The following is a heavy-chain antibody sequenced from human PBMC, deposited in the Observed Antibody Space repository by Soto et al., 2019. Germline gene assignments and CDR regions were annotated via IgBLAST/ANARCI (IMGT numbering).Heavy chain of an antibody. Sequence: SETLSLTCTVSGGSISSGDYYWSWIRQPPGKGLEWIGYIYYSGSTYYNPSLKSRVTISVDTSKNQFSLKLSSVTAADTAVYYCARSERANYYDSSGSLGRAFDIWGQGTMVTVSS. V-gene: IGHV4-30-4*01. CDR3: ARSERANYYDSSGSLGRAFDI. CDR2: IYYSGST. D-gene: IGHD3-22*01. J-gene: IGHJ3*02. CDR1: GGSISSGDYY.